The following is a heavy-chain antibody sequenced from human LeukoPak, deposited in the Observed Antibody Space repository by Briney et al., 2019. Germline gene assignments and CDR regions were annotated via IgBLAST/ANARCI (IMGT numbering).Heavy chain of an antibody. CDR1: GFIFSSYA. V-gene: IGHV3-64*01. CDR3: ARGGIKGPHDAYDI. D-gene: IGHD3-10*01. CDR2: ISGDGGTT. J-gene: IGHJ3*02. Sequence: PGGSLRLSCAASGFIFSSYAMHWVRQAPGKGLEYVSAISGDGGTTYYANSVKGRFTISRDNPKNTPYFQMDSLRAEDMAVYYCARGGIKGPHDAYDIWGQGTVVTVSS.